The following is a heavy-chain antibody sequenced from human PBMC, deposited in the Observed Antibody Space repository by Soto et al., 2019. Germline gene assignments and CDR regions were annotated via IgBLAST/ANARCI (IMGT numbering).Heavy chain of an antibody. CDR2: ISYDGSNK. V-gene: IGHV3-30*03. Sequence: GGSLRLSCAASGFTFSSYGVHWVRQAPGKGLEWVAVISYDGSNKYYADSVKGRFTISRDNSKNTLYLQMNSLRAEDTAVYYCAAWLLRPYDAFDIWGQGTMVTVSS. D-gene: IGHD1-26*01. J-gene: IGHJ3*02. CDR3: AAWLLRPYDAFDI. CDR1: GFTFSSYG.